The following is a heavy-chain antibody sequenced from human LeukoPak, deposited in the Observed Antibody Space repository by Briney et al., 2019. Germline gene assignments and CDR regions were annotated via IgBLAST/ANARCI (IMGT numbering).Heavy chain of an antibody. CDR3: AKDPRRYSRTGGYFDY. J-gene: IGHJ4*02. CDR1: GFTFSSYS. Sequence: PGGSLRLSCAASGFTFSSYSMNWVRQAPGKGLEWVSFISTSSSYIHNADSVKGRFTISRDNAENSLYLQMNSLRAEDTAVYYCAKDPRRYSRTGGYFDYWGQGTLVTVSS. D-gene: IGHD6-13*01. V-gene: IGHV3-21*01. CDR2: ISTSSSYI.